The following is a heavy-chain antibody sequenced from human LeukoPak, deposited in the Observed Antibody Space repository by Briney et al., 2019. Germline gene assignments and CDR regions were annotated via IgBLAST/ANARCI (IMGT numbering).Heavy chain of an antibody. Sequence: ASVTVSCKTSGDTFISYDMNWVRQAPGQGLEWMGWMNPNSGNTVYAQKFRGRVTMTGDTSTSTAYMELSSLRSEDTAVYYCARGGTLVQGVTILYGMDVWGQGTTVTVSS. CDR1: GDTFISYD. CDR3: ARGGTLVQGVTILYGMDV. CDR2: MNPNSGNT. V-gene: IGHV1-8*01. J-gene: IGHJ6*02. D-gene: IGHD3-10*01.